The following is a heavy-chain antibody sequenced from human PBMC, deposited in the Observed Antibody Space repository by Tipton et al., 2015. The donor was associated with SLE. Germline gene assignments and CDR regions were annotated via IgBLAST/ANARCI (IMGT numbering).Heavy chain of an antibody. CDR1: DDSISTDY. CDR3: ARHGYSDYGIDY. J-gene: IGHJ4*02. D-gene: IGHD4-11*01. CDR2: VYHSGIT. Sequence: TLSLTCTVSDDSISTDYWSWIRQPPGRGLEWIGYVYHSGITNSNPSLQSRVTISIDTSKNQFSLKLNSVTAADTAVYYCARHGYSDYGIDYWGQGTLVTVSP. V-gene: IGHV4-59*08.